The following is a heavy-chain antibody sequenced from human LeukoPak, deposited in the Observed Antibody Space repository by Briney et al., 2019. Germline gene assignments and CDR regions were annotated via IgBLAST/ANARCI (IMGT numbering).Heavy chain of an antibody. J-gene: IGHJ4*02. CDR3: AKDRVPAFHHFDY. CDR1: GFTFSSYG. Sequence: QTGGSLRLSCAASGFTFSSYGMHWVRQAPGKGLEWVAFIRYDGSNKYYADSVKGRFTISRDNSKNTLYLQMNSLRAEDTAVYYCAKDRVPAFHHFDYWGQGTLVTVSS. D-gene: IGHD2-2*01. V-gene: IGHV3-30*02. CDR2: IRYDGSNK.